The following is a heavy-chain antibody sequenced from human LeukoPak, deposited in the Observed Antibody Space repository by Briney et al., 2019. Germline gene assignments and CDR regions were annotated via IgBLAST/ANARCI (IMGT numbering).Heavy chain of an antibody. CDR2: IYHSGSA. Sequence: SEXLSLTCAVSGYSISSGYYWGWIRQPPGKGLEWIGSIYHSGSAYYNPSLKSRVTISLGTSKNQFSLKLSSVTAADTAVYYCAREEMGGIDYWGQGTLVTVSS. J-gene: IGHJ4*02. V-gene: IGHV4-38-2*02. CDR3: AREEMGGIDY. CDR1: GYSISSGYY. D-gene: IGHD5-24*01.